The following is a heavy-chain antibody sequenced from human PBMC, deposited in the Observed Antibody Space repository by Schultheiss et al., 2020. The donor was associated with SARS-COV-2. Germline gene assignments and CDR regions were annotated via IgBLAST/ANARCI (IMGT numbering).Heavy chain of an antibody. D-gene: IGHD3-3*01. CDR3: ARGTGVFGVVIMFDY. CDR1: GGSISSYY. Sequence: SETLSLTCTVSGGSISSYYWSWIRQPPGKGLEWIGYIYYSGSTNYNPSLKSRVTISVDTSKNQFSLKLSSVTAADTAVYYCARGTGVFGVVIMFDYWGQGTLVTVSS. J-gene: IGHJ4*02. CDR2: IYYSGST. V-gene: IGHV4-59*01.